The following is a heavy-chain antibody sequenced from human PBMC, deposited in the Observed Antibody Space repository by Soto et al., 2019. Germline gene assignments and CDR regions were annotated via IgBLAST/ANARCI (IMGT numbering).Heavy chain of an antibody. CDR1: GYSFTSYW. Sequence: GESLKISCKGSGYSFTSYWIGCVRQMPGKGLEWMGIIYPGDSDTRYSPSFQGQVTISADKSISTAYLQWSSLKASDTAMYYCATGGSPLNAYYYSMDVWGQGTTVTVS. J-gene: IGHJ6*02. CDR2: IYPGDSDT. CDR3: ATGGSPLNAYYYSMDV. D-gene: IGHD2-15*01. V-gene: IGHV5-51*01.